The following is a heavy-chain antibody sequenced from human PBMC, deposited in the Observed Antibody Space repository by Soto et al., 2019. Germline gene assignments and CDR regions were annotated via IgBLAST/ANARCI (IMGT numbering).Heavy chain of an antibody. CDR2: IDPSDSYT. CDR3: ARHRAYDSSGYYTFRFDY. J-gene: IGHJ4*02. Sequence: GESLTISCTCSGYSFTGYWISWVRQMPGKGLEWMGRIDPSDSYTNYSPSFQGHVTISADKSISTAYLQWSSLKASDTAMYYCARHRAYDSSGYYTFRFDYWGQGTLVTVSS. CDR1: GYSFTGYW. V-gene: IGHV5-10-1*01. D-gene: IGHD3-22*01.